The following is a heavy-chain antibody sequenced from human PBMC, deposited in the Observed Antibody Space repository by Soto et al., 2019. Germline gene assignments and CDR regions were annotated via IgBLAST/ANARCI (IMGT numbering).Heavy chain of an antibody. CDR2: IHSDGGTT. V-gene: IGHV3-74*01. Sequence: EVQLVESWGGLVQPGGSLRLSCAASGFTFSSYWMHWVRQAPGKGLVWVSRIHSDGGTTTYADSVKGRFTMSRDNAKNTRYLQMNSLRAEDTAVYYCARTYGSNSHFDYWGQGTLVTVSS. CDR1: GFTFSSYW. CDR3: ARTYGSNSHFDY. J-gene: IGHJ4*02. D-gene: IGHD4-17*01.